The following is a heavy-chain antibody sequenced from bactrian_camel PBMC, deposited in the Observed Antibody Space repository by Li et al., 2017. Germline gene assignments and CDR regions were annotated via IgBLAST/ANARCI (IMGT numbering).Heavy chain of an antibody. J-gene: IGHJ4*01. CDR3: ATGFRSPTS. D-gene: IGHD8*01. Sequence: HVQLVESGGGSVQAGGSPRLSCAASGYTSSPYSMGWFRQAPGKGLEWVSGIRTYYTAYADSVKGRFTISRDNAKNTLYLQMNSLKIEDTGVYYCATGFRSPTSRGQGTQVTVS. CDR1: GYTSSPYS. CDR2: IRTYYT. V-gene: IGHV3-2*01.